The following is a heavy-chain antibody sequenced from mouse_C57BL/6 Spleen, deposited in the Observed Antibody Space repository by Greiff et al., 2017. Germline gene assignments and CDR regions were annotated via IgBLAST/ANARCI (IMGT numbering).Heavy chain of an antibody. V-gene: IGHV1-42*01. CDR1: GYSFTGYY. CDR3: TYGSSTHWYFDV. CDR2: INPSTGGT. Sequence: EVKLMESGPELVKPGASVKISCKASGYSFTGYYMNWVKQSPEKSLEWIGEINPSTGGTTYNQKFKAKATLTVDKSSSTAYMQLKSLTSEDSAVYYCTYGSSTHWYFDVWGTGTTVTVSS. J-gene: IGHJ1*03. D-gene: IGHD1-1*01.